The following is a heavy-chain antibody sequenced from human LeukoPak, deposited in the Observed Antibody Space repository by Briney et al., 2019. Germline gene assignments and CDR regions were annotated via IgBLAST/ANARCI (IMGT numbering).Heavy chain of an antibody. CDR3: ARDLPLWFGEPRGDYFDY. J-gene: IGHJ4*02. Sequence: GGSLRLSCAASGFTFSDYYMSWIRQAPGKGLEWVSYISSSGSTIYYADSVKGRLTISRDNAKNSLYLQMNSLRAEDTAVYYCARDLPLWFGEPRGDYFDYWGQGTLVTVSS. V-gene: IGHV3-11*01. CDR2: ISSSGSTI. CDR1: GFTFSDYY. D-gene: IGHD3-10*01.